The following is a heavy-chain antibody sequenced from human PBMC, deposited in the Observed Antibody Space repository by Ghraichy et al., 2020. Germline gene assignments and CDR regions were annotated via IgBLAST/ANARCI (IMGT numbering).Heavy chain of an antibody. V-gene: IGHV3-21*01. D-gene: IGHD2-21*02. CDR1: GFTFSSYS. Sequence: GGSLRLSCAASGFTFSSYSMNWVRQAPGKGLEWVSSISSSSSYIYYADSVKGRFTISRDNAKNSLYLQMNSLRAEDTAVYYCARGVGDCGGDCYPDYWGQGTLVTVSS. J-gene: IGHJ4*02. CDR3: ARGVGDCGGDCYPDY. CDR2: ISSSSSYI.